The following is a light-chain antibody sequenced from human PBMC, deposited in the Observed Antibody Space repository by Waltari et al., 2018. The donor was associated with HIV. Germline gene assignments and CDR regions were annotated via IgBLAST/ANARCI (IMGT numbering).Light chain of an antibody. CDR3: AAWDDSMSGVV. CDR2: RNN. J-gene: IGLJ3*02. Sequence: QSVLTPPPSASGTPGQRVPISCSGSSSNIGSKSVYWDQQLQGTGHKVRIYRNNQRPEGVADRFSGAKSGTSASLAISGLRSEEEEDYYCAAWDDSMSGVVFGGGTKLTVL. V-gene: IGLV1-47*01. CDR1: SSNIGSKS.